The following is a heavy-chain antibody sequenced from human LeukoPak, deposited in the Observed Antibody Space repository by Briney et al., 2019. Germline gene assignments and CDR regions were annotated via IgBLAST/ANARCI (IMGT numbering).Heavy chain of an antibody. V-gene: IGHV4-38-2*02. D-gene: IGHD6-6*01. CDR3: ARGTARLGYFDY. CDR1: GYSISSGYY. J-gene: IGHJ4*02. Sequence: PSETLSLTCTVSGYSISSGYYWGWIRQPPGKGLEWIGSIYHSGSTYYNPSLKSRVTISVDTSKNQFSLKLSSVTAADTAVYYCARGTARLGYFDYWGQGTLATVSS. CDR2: IYHSGST.